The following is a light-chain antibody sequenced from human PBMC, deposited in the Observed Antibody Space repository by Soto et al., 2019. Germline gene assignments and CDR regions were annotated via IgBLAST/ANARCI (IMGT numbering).Light chain of an antibody. CDR3: QQYKNWPPIT. CDR1: QNVNSY. V-gene: IGKV3-15*01. Sequence: EVVLTQSPGTLSLSPGERATLSCRASQNVNSYLAWYQQKPGQAPRLLIYGASTRATGTPARFSGSGSGTEFTLTISSLQSEDFAVYYCQQYKNWPPITFGQGTRLEIK. J-gene: IGKJ5*01. CDR2: GAS.